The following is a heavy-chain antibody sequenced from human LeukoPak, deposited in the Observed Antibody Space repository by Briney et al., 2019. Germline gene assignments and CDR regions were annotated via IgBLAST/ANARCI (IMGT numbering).Heavy chain of an antibody. CDR2: ITSSGWTI. V-gene: IGHV3-48*03. CDR1: GFTFSDYE. D-gene: IGHD3-9*01. CDR3: ARDRGILTGTGAFDI. Sequence: GGSLRLSCAASGFTFSDYEMNWVRQAPGKGLEWLSYITSSGWTIYYADSAKGRFTISRDNAKNSLYLQLNSLRAEDTAVYYCARDRGILTGTGAFDIWGQGTRVTVSS. J-gene: IGHJ3*02.